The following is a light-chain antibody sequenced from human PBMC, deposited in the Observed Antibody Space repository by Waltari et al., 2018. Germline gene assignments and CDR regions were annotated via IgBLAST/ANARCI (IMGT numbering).Light chain of an antibody. V-gene: IGKV3-15*01. CDR2: GAS. CDR1: QSVSSN. J-gene: IGKJ2*01. Sequence: EIVMTQSPATLSVSPRERATLSCTAGQSVSSNLSWYQQKPGQAPRLLIYGASTRATGIPARFSASGSGTEFTLTVSSLQSEDFAVYYCQQYNNWPRTFGQGTKLEIK. CDR3: QQYNNWPRT.